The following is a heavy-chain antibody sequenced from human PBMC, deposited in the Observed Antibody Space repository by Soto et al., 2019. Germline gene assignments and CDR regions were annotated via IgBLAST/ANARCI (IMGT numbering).Heavy chain of an antibody. CDR2: MYHSGST. V-gene: IGHV4-30-2*01. CDR1: SGSINSGGLS. D-gene: IGHD6-13*01. CDR3: ARAAMGGSSWPFDY. J-gene: IGHJ4*02. Sequence: TLSLHCRVFSGSINSGGLSRSWIRQPPGKGLEWMWYMYHSGSTYYNPSLKSRVTISVDRSKNQFSLKLSSVTAADTSVYYCARAAMGGSSWPFDYWGQGTLVTVSS.